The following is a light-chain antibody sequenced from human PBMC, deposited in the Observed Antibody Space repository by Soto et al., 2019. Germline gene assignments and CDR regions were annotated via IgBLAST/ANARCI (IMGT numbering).Light chain of an antibody. CDR3: HSYDSSLSAVV. CDR1: SSNIGAGYD. J-gene: IGLJ2*01. V-gene: IGLV1-40*01. CDR2: GNI. Sequence: QSVLTQPPSVSGAPGQRVTISCTGSSSNIGAGYDVHWYQQLPGTAPRLLIYGNINRPSGVPDRFSGSKSGTPASLAITGLQAEDEADYYCHSYDSSLSAVVFGGGTKLTVL.